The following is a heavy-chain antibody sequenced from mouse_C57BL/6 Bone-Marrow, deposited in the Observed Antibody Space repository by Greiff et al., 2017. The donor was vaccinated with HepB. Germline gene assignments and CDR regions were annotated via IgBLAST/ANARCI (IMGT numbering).Heavy chain of an antibody. V-gene: IGHV5-9-1*02. CDR1: GFTFSSYA. Sequence: DVQLVESGEGLVKPGGSLKLSCAASGFTFSSYAMSWVRQTPEKRLEWVAYISSGGDYIYYADTVKGRFTISRDNARNTLYLQMSSLKSEDTAMYYCTRDRGITTVVATKGFAYWGQGTLVTVSA. CDR2: ISSGGDYI. D-gene: IGHD1-1*01. CDR3: TRDRGITTVVATKGFAY. J-gene: IGHJ3*01.